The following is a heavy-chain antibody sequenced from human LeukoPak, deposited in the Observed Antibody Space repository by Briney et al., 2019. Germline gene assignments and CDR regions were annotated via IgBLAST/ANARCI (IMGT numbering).Heavy chain of an antibody. CDR1: GYSFTNYW. V-gene: IGHV5-51*01. CDR3: ARPRGRQQLVPFDY. Sequence: GESLQISCKGSGYSFTNYWIGWVRRMPGKGLEWMGIIYPDDSDTRYSPSFQGQITISADKSISTAYLQWSSLKASDTAMYYCARPRGRQQLVPFDYWGQGTLVTVSS. D-gene: IGHD6-13*01. CDR2: IYPDDSDT. J-gene: IGHJ4*02.